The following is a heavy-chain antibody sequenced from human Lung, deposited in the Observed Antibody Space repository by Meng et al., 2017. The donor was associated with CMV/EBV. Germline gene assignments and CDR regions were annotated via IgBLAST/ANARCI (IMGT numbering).Heavy chain of an antibody. CDR2: INHSGST. V-gene: IGHV4-34*01. J-gene: IGHJ4*02. Sequence: SXTLSLXCAVYGGSFSGYYWSWIRQPPGKGLEWIGEINHSGSTNYNPSLKSRVTISVDTSKNQFSLKLSSVTAADTAVYYCARGGKDIVVVPAPIDDLGQGXLVTVSS. D-gene: IGHD2-2*01. CDR1: GGSFSGYY. CDR3: ARGGKDIVVVPAPIDD.